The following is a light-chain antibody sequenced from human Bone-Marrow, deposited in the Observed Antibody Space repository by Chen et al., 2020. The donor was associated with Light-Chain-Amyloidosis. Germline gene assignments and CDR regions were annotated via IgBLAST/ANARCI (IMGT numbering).Light chain of an antibody. CDR3: QQYGTSPLT. CDR2: GSS. CDR1: QTISSNY. J-gene: IGKJ4*01. V-gene: IGKV3-20*01. Sequence: EIVLTQSPGTLSLSPGEGANLSCRASQTISSNYLTWYQQKFGQAPRLLIYGSSIRATGIPDRFTGSGSGTDFTLTINRLEPEDFAMYYCQQYGTSPLTFVGGTKVEIK.